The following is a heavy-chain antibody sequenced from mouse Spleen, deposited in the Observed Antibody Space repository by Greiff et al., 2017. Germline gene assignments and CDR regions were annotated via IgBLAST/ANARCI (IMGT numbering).Heavy chain of an antibody. CDR1: GFNIKDDY. D-gene: IGHD2-3*01. CDR2: IDPENGDT. CDR3: TTGGWLLFMDY. Sequence: VQLQQSGAELVRPGASVKLSCTASGFNIKDDYMHWVKQRPEQGLEWIGWIDPENGDTEYASKFQGKATITADTSSNTAYLQLSSLTSEDTAVYYCTTGGWLLFMDYWGQGTSVTVSS. V-gene: IGHV14-4*01. J-gene: IGHJ4*01.